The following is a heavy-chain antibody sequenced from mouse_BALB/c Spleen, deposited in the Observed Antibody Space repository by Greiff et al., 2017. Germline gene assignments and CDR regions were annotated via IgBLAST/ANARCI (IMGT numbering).Heavy chain of an antibody. V-gene: IGHV2-6-7*01. CDR3: ARLYYGSSYYFDY. CDR1: GFSLTGYG. CDR2: IWGDGST. J-gene: IGHJ2*01. Sequence: VKLMESGPGLVAPSQSLSITCTVSGFSLTGYGVNWVRQPPGKGLEWLGMIWGDGSTDYNSALKSRLSISKDNSKSQVFLKMNSLQTDDTARYYCARLYYGSSYYFDYWGQGTTLTVSS. D-gene: IGHD1-1*01.